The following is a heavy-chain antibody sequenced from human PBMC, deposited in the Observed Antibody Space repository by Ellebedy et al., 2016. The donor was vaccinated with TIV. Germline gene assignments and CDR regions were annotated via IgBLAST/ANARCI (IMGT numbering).Heavy chain of an antibody. Sequence: GGSLRLSCAASGFSFRSYWMSWVRQAPGKGLEWVANIYQDGSDEYYVDSVKGRFTISRDNDNKELFLQMNSLRVEDTAVYYCARRGSYGDYAVQINSWFDRWGRGTLVTVSS. J-gene: IGHJ5*02. CDR2: IYQDGSDE. V-gene: IGHV3-7*01. CDR1: GFSFRSYW. CDR3: ARRGSYGDYAVQINSWFDR. D-gene: IGHD4-17*01.